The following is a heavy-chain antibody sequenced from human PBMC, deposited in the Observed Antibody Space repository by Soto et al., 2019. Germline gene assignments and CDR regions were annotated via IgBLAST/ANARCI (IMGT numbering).Heavy chain of an antibody. D-gene: IGHD1-7*01. CDR3: AKDMELSD. Sequence: EVQLLESGGGLVQPGGSLRVSCAASGFTFSFAAMTWVRQAPGKGLEWVSLISYNGENAYYADSVKGRFTISRDNSKDTLFLQMNSRRVEDTAVYYCAKDMELSDWGQGTLVTVSS. CDR2: ISYNGENA. J-gene: IGHJ4*02. V-gene: IGHV3-23*01. CDR1: GFTFSFAA.